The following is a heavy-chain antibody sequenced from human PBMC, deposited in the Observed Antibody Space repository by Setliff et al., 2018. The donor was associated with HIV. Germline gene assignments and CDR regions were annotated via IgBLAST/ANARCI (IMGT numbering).Heavy chain of an antibody. CDR2: INPSDGIP. CDR3: TRAFPPMIPAAFDI. V-gene: IGHV1-46*01. J-gene: IGHJ3*02. D-gene: IGHD3-22*01. Sequence: GSVKVSCKASGFSFSRHYIHWVRQAPGQGLEWMGMINPSDGIPSYAQKFQGRVVVTRDTSRSTVYMELSSLRSEDTAVYFCTRAFPPMIPAAFDIWGLGTLVTVSS. CDR1: GFSFSRHY.